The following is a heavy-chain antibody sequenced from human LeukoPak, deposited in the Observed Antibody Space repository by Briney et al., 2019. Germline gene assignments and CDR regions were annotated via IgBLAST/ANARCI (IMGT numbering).Heavy chain of an antibody. J-gene: IGHJ4*02. Sequence: SGGSLRLSCAASGFTFNTYYMSWVRQAPGKGLEWVATIKQDGSEKYYVDSVKGRFTLSRDNAKNSLDLQMYSLRAEDTAVYYCARVLSSNSWIFVYWGQGTLVTVSS. D-gene: IGHD6-13*01. CDR3: ARVLSSNSWIFVY. CDR1: GFTFNTYY. CDR2: IKQDGSEK. V-gene: IGHV3-7*04.